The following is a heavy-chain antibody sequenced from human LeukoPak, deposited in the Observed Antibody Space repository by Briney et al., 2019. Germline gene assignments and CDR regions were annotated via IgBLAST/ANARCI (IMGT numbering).Heavy chain of an antibody. CDR1: AFTFSSYS. J-gene: IGHJ5*01. CDR3: ARSLLWFGANLIWFDS. CDR2: ISSSSSYI. Sequence: GGSLRLSCAASAFTFSSYSMNWVRQAPGKGLEWVSSISSSSSYIYYADSVKGRFTISRDNAKNSLYLQMNSLRADDTAVYYCARSLLWFGANLIWFDSWGQGTLVTVSS. V-gene: IGHV3-21*01. D-gene: IGHD3-10*01.